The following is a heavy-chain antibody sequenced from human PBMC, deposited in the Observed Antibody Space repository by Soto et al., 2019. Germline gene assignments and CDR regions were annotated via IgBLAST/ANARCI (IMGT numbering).Heavy chain of an antibody. Sequence: GSLRLSCAACGFTFSSSWMTWVRQAPGKGLEWVANIKEDGSEKNYVDSVKGRFTISRDNARNSLYLQMNSLRVEDTAVYYCARDRTRFFYWGQGTLVTVSS. CDR3: ARDRTRFFY. CDR1: GFTFSSSW. J-gene: IGHJ4*02. V-gene: IGHV3-7*05. CDR2: IKEDGSEK. D-gene: IGHD3-3*01.